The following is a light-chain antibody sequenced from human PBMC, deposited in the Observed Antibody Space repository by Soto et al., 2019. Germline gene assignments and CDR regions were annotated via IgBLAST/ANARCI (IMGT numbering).Light chain of an antibody. J-gene: IGKJ5*01. Sequence: IHLTQSPSLLSASVGYRVTITCRASHDISTYLAWYQQKQGKAPKLMIYEASTLQSGVPSRFSGSGYGTEFNLTISGLLTEDFATYHCQQLNTLPFTFGQGTRLEIK. V-gene: IGKV1-9*01. CDR3: QQLNTLPFT. CDR2: EAS. CDR1: HDISTY.